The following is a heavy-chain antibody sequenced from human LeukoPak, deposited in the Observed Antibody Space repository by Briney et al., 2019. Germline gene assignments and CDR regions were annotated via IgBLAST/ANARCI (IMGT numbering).Heavy chain of an antibody. V-gene: IGHV4-59*01. Sequence: SETLSLTCTVSGGSISSYYWSWIRQPPGKGLEWIGYIYYSGSTNYNPSLKSRVTISVDTSKNQFPLKLSSVTAADTAVYYCHAKWPTVRYYDGMDVWGQGTTVTVSS. D-gene: IGHD4-17*01. CDR2: IYYSGST. CDR3: HAKWPTVRYYDGMDV. J-gene: IGHJ6*02. CDR1: GGSISSYY.